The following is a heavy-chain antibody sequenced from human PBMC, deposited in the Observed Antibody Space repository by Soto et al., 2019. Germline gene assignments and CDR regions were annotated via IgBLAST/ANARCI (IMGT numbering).Heavy chain of an antibody. CDR3: AHAGDFDLLSFDR. CDR1: GFSLTTTRMG. V-gene: IGHV2-5*02. D-gene: IGHD3-10*01. Sequence: TLSLTCAVSGFSLTTTRMGVAWIRQPPVKALEWLALIYWDDDKRYSPSLKNRLTVSKETSTNRVVLTITNISPDNTGTYFCAHAGDFDLLSFDRWGPGTLVTVSS. J-gene: IGHJ4*02. CDR2: IYWDDDK.